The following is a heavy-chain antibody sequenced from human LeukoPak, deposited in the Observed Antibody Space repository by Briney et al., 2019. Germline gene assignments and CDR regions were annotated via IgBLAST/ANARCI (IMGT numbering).Heavy chain of an antibody. CDR2: IIPIFGTA. D-gene: IGHD1-1*01. CDR3: ARELERRYYYYGMDV. V-gene: IGHV1-69*01. Sequence: SVKVSCKASGGTFSSYAISWVRQAPGQGLEWMGGIIPIFGTANYAQKFQGRVTITADESTSTAYMEMSSLRSEDTAVYYCARELERRYYYYGMDVWGQGTTVTVSS. CDR1: GGTFSSYA. J-gene: IGHJ6*02.